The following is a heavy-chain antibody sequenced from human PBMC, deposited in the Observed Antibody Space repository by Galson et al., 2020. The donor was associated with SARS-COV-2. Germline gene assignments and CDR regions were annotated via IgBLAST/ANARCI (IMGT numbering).Heavy chain of an antibody. CDR1: GYY. J-gene: IGHJ2*01. V-gene: IGHV1-2*02. CDR3: ARDLWFGELDWYFDL. D-gene: IGHD3-10*01. Sequence: GYYMHWVRQAPGQGLEWMGWINPNSGGTNYAQKFQGRVTMTRDTSISTAYMELSRLRSDDTAVYYCARDLWFGELDWYFDLWGRGTLVTVSS. CDR2: INPNSGGT.